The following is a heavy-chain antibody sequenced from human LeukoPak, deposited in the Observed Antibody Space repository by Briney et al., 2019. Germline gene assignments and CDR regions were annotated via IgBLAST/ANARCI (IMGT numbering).Heavy chain of an antibody. Sequence: AGGSLRLSCVTSGFTFSKSAMHWVRQSPGKGLEWVAYIAHHGNNYYYLDSVTGRFTISRDNSKGTLYLQMNSLRPDDTALYYCAKDGSWACTDWGQGTPVTVSA. CDR1: GFTFSKSA. CDR3: AKDGSWACTD. V-gene: IGHV3-30*02. CDR2: IAHHGNNY. D-gene: IGHD3-10*01. J-gene: IGHJ4*02.